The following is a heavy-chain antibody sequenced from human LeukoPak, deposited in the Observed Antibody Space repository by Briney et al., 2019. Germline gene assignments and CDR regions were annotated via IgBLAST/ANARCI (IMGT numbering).Heavy chain of an antibody. D-gene: IGHD6-13*01. CDR3: ALGWYVRRQYWFDP. Sequence: TSETLSLTCAVYGGSFSGYYWSWIRQPPGKGLEWIGEINHSGSTNYNPSLKSRVTISVDTSKNRFSLKLSSVTAADTAVYYCALGWYVRRQYWFDPWGQGTLVTVSS. CDR1: GGSFSGYY. J-gene: IGHJ5*02. V-gene: IGHV4-34*01. CDR2: INHSGST.